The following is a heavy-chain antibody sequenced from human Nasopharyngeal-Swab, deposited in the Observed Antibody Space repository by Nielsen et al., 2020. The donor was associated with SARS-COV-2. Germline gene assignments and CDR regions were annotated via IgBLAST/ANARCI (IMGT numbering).Heavy chain of an antibody. CDR2: IKHSGST. D-gene: IGHD1-26*01. CDR1: GGSFSGYY. Sequence: SQTLSLTCAAHGGSFSGYYRSWIRQPPGKGLEWIGEIKHSGSTNYNPSLKSRVTISVETSKKHFSPKLSPVTAADTAVYYCARGSGLRGSYSLAHYYYYGIDVWGQGTTVTVSS. CDR3: ARGSGLRGSYSLAHYYYYGIDV. J-gene: IGHJ6*02. V-gene: IGHV4-34*01.